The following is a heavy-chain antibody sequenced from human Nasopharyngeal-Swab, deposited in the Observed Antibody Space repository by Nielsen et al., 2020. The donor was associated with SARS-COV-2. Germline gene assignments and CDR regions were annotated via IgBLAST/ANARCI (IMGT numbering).Heavy chain of an antibody. CDR1: EFTFSLYW. CDR3: ARQGTSVLLWFGELLYSRYFDY. CDR2: ISPDGGQK. V-gene: IGHV3-7*05. Sequence: GESLKISCAASEFTFSLYWMNWARQAPGKGLEWVANISPDGGQKYYADSVKGRFTISRDNAKNSLYLQMDSLRAEDTAVYYCARQGTSVLLWFGELLYSRYFDYWGQGTLVTVSS. J-gene: IGHJ4*02. D-gene: IGHD3-10*01.